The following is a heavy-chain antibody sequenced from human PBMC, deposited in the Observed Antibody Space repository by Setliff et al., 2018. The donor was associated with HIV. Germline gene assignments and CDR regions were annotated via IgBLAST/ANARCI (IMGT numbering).Heavy chain of an antibody. Sequence: SETLSLTCTFSGDSISSGNYYWSWIRQPAGKGLEWIGRIYSTGSTNYNPSLKSRVTISLDTSKNLFSLKLTTVTAADAAVYYCTRDTGYILSGYRPHWYFDLWGRGTLVTVSS. V-gene: IGHV4-61*02. CDR2: IYSTGST. D-gene: IGHD3-9*01. CDR3: TRDTGYILSGYRPHWYFDL. J-gene: IGHJ2*01. CDR1: GDSISSGNYY.